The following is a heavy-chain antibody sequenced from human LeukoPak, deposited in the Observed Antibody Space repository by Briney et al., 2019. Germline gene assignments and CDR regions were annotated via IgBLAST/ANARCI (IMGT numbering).Heavy chain of an antibody. D-gene: IGHD2-2*01. CDR2: ISAYNGNT. Sequence: GASVKVSCKASGYTFTSYGISWVRQAPGQGLEWMGWISAYNGNTNYAQKLQGRVTMTTDTSTSTAYMELRSLRSDDTAVYYCARDLDFGPNTSCYRYWGQGTLVTVSS. J-gene: IGHJ4*02. V-gene: IGHV1-18*01. CDR1: GYTFTSYG. CDR3: ARDLDFGPNTSCYRY.